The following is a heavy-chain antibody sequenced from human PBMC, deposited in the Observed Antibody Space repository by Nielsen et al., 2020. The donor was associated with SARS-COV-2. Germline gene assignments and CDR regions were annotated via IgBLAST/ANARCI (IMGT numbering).Heavy chain of an antibody. V-gene: IGHV3-11*05. Sequence: GESLKISCAASGFTFSDYYMSWIRQAPGKGLEWVSYISSSSSYTSYADSVKGRFTISRDSSKNTVYLQMNSLRAEDTAVYYCAKVTGYTFDPWGQGTLVTVSS. D-gene: IGHD5-18*01. CDR1: GFTFSDYY. CDR2: ISSSSSYT. J-gene: IGHJ5*02. CDR3: AKVTGYTFDP.